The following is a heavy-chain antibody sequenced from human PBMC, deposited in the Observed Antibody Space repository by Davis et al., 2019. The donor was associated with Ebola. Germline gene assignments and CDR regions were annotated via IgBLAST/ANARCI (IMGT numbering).Heavy chain of an antibody. Sequence: SETLSLTCAVYGGSFKSYYWNWIRQPPGKGLEWIGEINHSGSSKYNPSLKSRVTISAESSKKQFSLNLTSVTAADSAVYYCARGWDSSGWQNWGQGTLVTVSS. J-gene: IGHJ4*02. CDR3: ARGWDSSGWQN. V-gene: IGHV4-34*01. D-gene: IGHD6-19*01. CDR1: GGSFKSYY. CDR2: INHSGSS.